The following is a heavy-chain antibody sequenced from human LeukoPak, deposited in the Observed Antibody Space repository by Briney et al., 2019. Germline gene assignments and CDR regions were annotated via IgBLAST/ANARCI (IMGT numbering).Heavy chain of an antibody. J-gene: IGHJ5*02. D-gene: IGHD2-2*01. V-gene: IGHV3-49*03. CDR3: TRDGCSSTSCYAP. Sequence: GGSLRLSCTASGFTFGDYAMSWFRQAPGKGLEWVGFIRSKAYGGTTEYAASVKGRFTISRDDSKSIAYLQMNSLKTEDTAVYYCTRDGCSSTSCYAPWGQGTLVTVSS. CDR2: IRSKAYGGTT. CDR1: GFTFGDYA.